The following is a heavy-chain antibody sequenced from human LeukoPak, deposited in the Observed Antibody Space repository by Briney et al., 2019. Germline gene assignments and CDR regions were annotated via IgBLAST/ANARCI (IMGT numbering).Heavy chain of an antibody. CDR3: AKGPLLGDY. J-gene: IGHJ4*02. V-gene: IGHV3-23*01. CDR1: GFTFSSYA. D-gene: IGHD3-16*01. Sequence: GGSLRLSCAASGFTFSSYAMSWVRQAPGKGLEWVSGISGSGSSTYYADSVKGRFTISRDNSRNTLYLQMNSLRAEDTAVYYCAKGPLLGDYWGQGTLVTVSS. CDR2: ISGSGSST.